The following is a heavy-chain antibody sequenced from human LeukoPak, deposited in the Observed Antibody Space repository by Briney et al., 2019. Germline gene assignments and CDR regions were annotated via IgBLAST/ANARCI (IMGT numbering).Heavy chain of an antibody. V-gene: IGHV5-51*01. CDR3: VSSGWSFDI. D-gene: IGHD3-22*01. Sequence: GESLKISCEGSGYTFSSYWIAWVRQMPGKGLEYMGIIYPGDLDTRYSPSFQGQVTISADKSISTAYLQWSSLKASDTAMYYCVSSGWSFDIWGQGTMVTVSS. J-gene: IGHJ3*02. CDR2: IYPGDLDT. CDR1: GYTFSSYW.